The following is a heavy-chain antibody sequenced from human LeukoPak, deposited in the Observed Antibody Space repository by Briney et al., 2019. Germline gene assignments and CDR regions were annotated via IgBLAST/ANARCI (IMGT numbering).Heavy chain of an antibody. V-gene: IGHV4-34*01. CDR2: INHSGST. Sequence: SETLSLTCAVYGGSFSVYYWSWIRQPPGKGMEWIGEINHSGSTNYNPSLKSRVTISVDTSKNQFSLKLSPVTAADTAVYYCARGVGIQLWIYWGEGTLVTVSS. CDR1: GGSFSVYY. D-gene: IGHD5-18*01. CDR3: ARGVGIQLWIY. J-gene: IGHJ4*02.